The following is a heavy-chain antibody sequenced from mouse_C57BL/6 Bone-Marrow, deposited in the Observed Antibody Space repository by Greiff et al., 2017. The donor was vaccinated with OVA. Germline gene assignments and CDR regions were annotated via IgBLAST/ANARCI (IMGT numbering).Heavy chain of an antibody. V-gene: IGHV2-5*01. J-gene: IGHJ3*01. Sequence: VQVVESGPGLVQPSQSLSITCTVSGFSLTSYGVHWVRQSPGKGLEWLGVIWRGGSTDYNAAFMSRLSITKDNSKSQVFFKMNSLQADDTAIYYCAKNYGSSPWFAYWGQGTLVTVSA. D-gene: IGHD1-1*01. CDR2: IWRGGST. CDR1: GFSLTSYG. CDR3: AKNYGSSPWFAY.